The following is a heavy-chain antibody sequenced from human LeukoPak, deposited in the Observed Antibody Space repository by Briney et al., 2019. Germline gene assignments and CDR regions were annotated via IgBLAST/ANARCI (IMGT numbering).Heavy chain of an antibody. CDR2: IFYSGST. D-gene: IGHD3-16*01. CDR1: GGSISSYW. CDR3: ARRGGGHAFDI. J-gene: IGHJ3*02. V-gene: IGHV4-59*08. Sequence: SETLSLTCTVSGGSISSYWWSWIRQPQGKGLEYIGYIFYSGSTNYNPSLKSRVTISVDTSKIHFSLRLSSVTAADTAVYYCARRGGGHAFDIWGQGTMVTVSS.